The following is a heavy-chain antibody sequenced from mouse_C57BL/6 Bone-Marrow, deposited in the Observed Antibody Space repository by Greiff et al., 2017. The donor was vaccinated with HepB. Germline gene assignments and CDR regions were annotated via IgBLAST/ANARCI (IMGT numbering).Heavy chain of an antibody. CDR2: INPSNGGT. J-gene: IGHJ2*01. Sequence: VQLQHPGTELVKPGASVKLSCKASGYTFTSYWMHWVKQRPGQGLEWIGNINPSNGGTNYNEKFKSKATLTVDKSSSTAYMQLSSLTSEDSAVYYCARSPPTVVAKGYYFDYWGQGTTLTVSS. CDR1: GYTFTSYW. D-gene: IGHD1-1*01. CDR3: ARSPPTVVAKGYYFDY. V-gene: IGHV1-53*01.